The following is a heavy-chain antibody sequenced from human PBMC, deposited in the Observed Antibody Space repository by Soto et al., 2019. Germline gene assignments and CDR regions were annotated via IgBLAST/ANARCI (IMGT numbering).Heavy chain of an antibody. V-gene: IGHV1-69*01. CDR1: GGTFSSYA. J-gene: IGHJ6*02. CDR3: ASGRVGYCSGGSRYTYYFGMDV. CDR2: IIPIFGTA. Sequence: QVQLVQSGAEVKKPGSSVKVSCKASGGTFSSYAISWVRQAPGQGLEWMGGIIPIFGTANYAQKFQGRVTITADESTSTAYMELRSLRSEDTGVYYCASGRVGYCSGGSRYTYYFGMDVWGQGTTVTVSS. D-gene: IGHD2-15*01.